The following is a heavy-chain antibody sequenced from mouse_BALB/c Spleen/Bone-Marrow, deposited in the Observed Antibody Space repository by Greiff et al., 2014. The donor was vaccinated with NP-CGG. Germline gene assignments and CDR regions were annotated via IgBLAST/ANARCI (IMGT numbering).Heavy chain of an antibody. CDR2: ILPGNGST. J-gene: IGHJ3*01. CDR1: GYTFSSYW. D-gene: IGHD4-1*01. Sequence: LVESGAELMKPGASVKISCKATGYTFSSYWIEWVKQRPGHGLEWIGEILPGNGSTNYNEKFKGKATFTADTSSNTAYMQLSSLTSEDSAVYYCARWVPYWEFAYWGQGTLVTVSA. V-gene: IGHV1-9*01. CDR3: ARWVPYWEFAY.